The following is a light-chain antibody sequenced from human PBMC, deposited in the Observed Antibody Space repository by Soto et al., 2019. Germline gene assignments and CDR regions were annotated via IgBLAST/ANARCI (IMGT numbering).Light chain of an antibody. V-gene: IGKV3-11*01. CDR2: DAS. CDR3: QQRSNWPRT. J-gene: IGKJ1*01. Sequence: EIVLTQSPGTLSLSPGERATLSCRASQSVSSYLAWYQQKPGQAPRLLIYDASNRVTGIPARFSGSGSGTDFTLTISSLEPEDFAVYYCQQRSNWPRTFGQGTKV. CDR1: QSVSSY.